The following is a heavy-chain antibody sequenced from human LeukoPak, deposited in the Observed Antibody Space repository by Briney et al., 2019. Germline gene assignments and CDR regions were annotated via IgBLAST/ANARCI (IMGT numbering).Heavy chain of an antibody. Sequence: PSETLSLTCAVYGGSFSGYYWSWIRQPPGKGLEWIGEINHSGSTNYNPSLKSRVTISVDTSKNQFSLKLSSVTAADTAVYYCARSHFWSGYCTGILRYRGSYFDYWGQGTLVTVSS. J-gene: IGHJ4*02. CDR1: GGSFSGYY. CDR3: ARSHFWSGYCTGILRYRGSYFDY. D-gene: IGHD3-3*02. V-gene: IGHV4-34*01. CDR2: INHSGST.